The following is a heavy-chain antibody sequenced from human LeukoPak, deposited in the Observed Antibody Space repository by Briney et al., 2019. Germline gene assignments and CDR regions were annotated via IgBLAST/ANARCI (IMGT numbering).Heavy chain of an antibody. D-gene: IGHD6-19*01. CDR3: ARRAVSWSSGWDY. CDR1: GYSTNSAYY. Sequence: SETLSLTCTVSGYSTNSAYYWGWIRQPPGKGLEWIGSIHHSGSTYYNPSLKSRFTISVDTSKNQFSLKLISVTAADTAVYYCARRAVSWSSGWDYWGQGTLVTVSS. CDR2: IHHSGST. J-gene: IGHJ4*02. V-gene: IGHV4-38-2*02.